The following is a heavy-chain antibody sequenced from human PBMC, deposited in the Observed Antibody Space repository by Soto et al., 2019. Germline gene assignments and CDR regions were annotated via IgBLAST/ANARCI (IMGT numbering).Heavy chain of an antibody. CDR2: IYYSGST. J-gene: IGHJ5*02. Sequence: PSGELSLTWTRSGGPISCFYRGRMRAPPGKGLEWIGYIYYSGSTNYNPSLKSRVTISVDTSKNQFSLKLSSVTAADTAVYYCARDYGSGYNWFDPWGQGTLVTVSS. CDR3: ARDYGSGYNWFDP. V-gene: IGHV4-59*12. D-gene: IGHD3-10*01. CDR1: GGPISCFY.